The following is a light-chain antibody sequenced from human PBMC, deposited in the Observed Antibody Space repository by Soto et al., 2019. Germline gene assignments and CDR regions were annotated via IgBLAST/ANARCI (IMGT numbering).Light chain of an antibody. CDR2: LNSDGSH. V-gene: IGLV4-69*01. CDR1: SGHSSYA. CDR3: QTWGTGIHGV. Sequence: QLVLTQSPSASASLGASVKLTCTLSSGHSSYAIAWHQQQPEKGPRYLMNLNSDGSHTKGDGIPDRFSGSSSGAERYLTISSLQSEDEADYYCQTWGTGIHGVFGGGTKVTVL. J-gene: IGLJ3*02.